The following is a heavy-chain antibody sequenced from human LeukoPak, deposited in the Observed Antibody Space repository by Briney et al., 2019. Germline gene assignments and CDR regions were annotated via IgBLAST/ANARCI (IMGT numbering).Heavy chain of an antibody. Sequence: ASVTVSCTASGFTFTTYYIHWVRQAPGQGLEWMGIINPSRGSTNYAQTFQGRVTMTRDTSTNTVYMELSSPRAEDTAVYYCARGNPTHYGDYLYYFDYWGQGTLLTVSS. CDR1: GFTFTTYY. V-gene: IGHV1-46*01. D-gene: IGHD4-17*01. CDR2: INPSRGST. CDR3: ARGNPTHYGDYLYYFDY. J-gene: IGHJ4*02.